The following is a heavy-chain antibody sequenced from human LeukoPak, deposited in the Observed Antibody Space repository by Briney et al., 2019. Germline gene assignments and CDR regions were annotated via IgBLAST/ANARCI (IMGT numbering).Heavy chain of an antibody. J-gene: IGHJ4*02. CDR2: INHSGST. V-gene: IGHV4-34*01. CDR3: ARGSIHYYDSSGYDY. CDR1: GGSFSVYY. Sequence: SKTLSLTCAVYGGSFSVYYWSWIRQPPGKGLEWIGEINHSGSTNYNPSLKSRVTISVDTSKNQFSLKLSSVTAADTAVYYCARGSIHYYDSSGYDYWGQGTLVTVSS. D-gene: IGHD3-22*01.